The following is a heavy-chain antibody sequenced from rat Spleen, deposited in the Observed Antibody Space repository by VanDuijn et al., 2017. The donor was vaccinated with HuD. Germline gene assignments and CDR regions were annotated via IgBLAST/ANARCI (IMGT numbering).Heavy chain of an antibody. V-gene: IGHV5S13*01. CDR2: ISTGGGNT. Sequence: EVQLVESGGGLVQPGRSLKLSCAASGFTYSNYVMAWVSQAPTKGLEWVASISTGGGNTSYRDSVKGRFTISRDNAKNTLYLQMDSLRSEDTATYYCARGGYNYGWFAYWGQGTLVTVSS. CDR3: ARGGYNYGWFAY. J-gene: IGHJ3*01. CDR1: GFTYSNYV. D-gene: IGHD1-9*01.